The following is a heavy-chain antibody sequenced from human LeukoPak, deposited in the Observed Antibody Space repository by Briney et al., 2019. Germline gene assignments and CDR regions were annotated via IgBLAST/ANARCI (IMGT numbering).Heavy chain of an antibody. CDR2: ISSNGDTI. D-gene: IGHD2/OR15-2a*01. J-gene: IGHJ4*02. V-gene: IGHV3-48*03. CDR1: GFTFSNYE. Sequence: PGGSLRLSCAPSGFTFSNYEMNWVPQAPGQGRVWVSHISSNGDTIHYADSVKGRFTISGDTAKKSLFLQMNSLRAEATALYYCASSAGYFFKWWGQGTLVTVSS. CDR3: ASSAGYFFKW.